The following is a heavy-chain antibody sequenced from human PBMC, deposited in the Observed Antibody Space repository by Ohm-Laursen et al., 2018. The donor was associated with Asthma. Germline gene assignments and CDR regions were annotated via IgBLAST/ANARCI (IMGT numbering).Heavy chain of an antibody. J-gene: IGHJ4*02. CDR2: ISYDGSNK. CDR3: ARISSGWGFDY. D-gene: IGHD6-19*01. CDR1: GFTFRSYA. Sequence: SSLRLSCAASGFTFRSYAMHWVRQAPGKGLEWVAVISYDGSNKYYADSVKGRFTISRDNSKNTLYLQMNSLRAEDTAVYYCARISSGWGFDYWGQGTLVTVSS. V-gene: IGHV3-30*04.